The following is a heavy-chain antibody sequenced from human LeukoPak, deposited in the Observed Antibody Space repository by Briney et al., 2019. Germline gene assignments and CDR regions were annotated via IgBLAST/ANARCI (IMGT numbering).Heavy chain of an antibody. V-gene: IGHV4-34*01. CDR2: INHSGST. Sequence: SETLSLTCAVYGGSFSGYYWSWIRQPPGKGLEWIGEINHSGSTNYNPSLKSRVTISVDTSKNQFSLKLSSVTAADTAVYYCARAYDSSGYYYFWFDPWGQGTLVTVSS. CDR1: GGSFSGYY. CDR3: ARAYDSSGYYYFWFDP. J-gene: IGHJ5*02. D-gene: IGHD3-22*01.